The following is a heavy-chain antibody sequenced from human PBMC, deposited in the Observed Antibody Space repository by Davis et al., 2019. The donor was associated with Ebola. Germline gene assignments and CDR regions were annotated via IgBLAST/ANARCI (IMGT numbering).Heavy chain of an antibody. V-gene: IGHV5-51*01. Sequence: GESLKISCKASGYSFTNYWIGWVRQLPGKGLEWMGIIYPGDSGTRYSPSFQGQVTISADKSVSTAYLQWSSLKASDTAMYYCAKTSNVGYYYGMDVWGQGTTVTVSS. CDR3: AKTSNVGYYYGMDV. CDR1: GYSFTNYW. J-gene: IGHJ6*02. D-gene: IGHD1-26*01. CDR2: IYPGDSGT.